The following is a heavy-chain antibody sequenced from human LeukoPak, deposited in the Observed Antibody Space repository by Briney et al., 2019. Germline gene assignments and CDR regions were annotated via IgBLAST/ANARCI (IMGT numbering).Heavy chain of an antibody. D-gene: IGHD3-10*01. CDR1: GYTFISYG. V-gene: IGHV1-18*01. J-gene: IGHJ6*02. CDR2: ISGYNGNT. CDR3: ARELGGAGSYFFPYYGMDV. Sequence: ASVKVSCKASGYTFISYGINWVRQAPGQGLEWMGWISGYNGNTNYAQNLQGRVTMTRDTSTSTAYMELRSLGSDDTAVYYCARELGGAGSYFFPYYGMDVWGQGTTVTVSS.